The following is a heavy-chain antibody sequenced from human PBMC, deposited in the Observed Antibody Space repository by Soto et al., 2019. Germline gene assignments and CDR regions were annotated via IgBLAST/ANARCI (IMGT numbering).Heavy chain of an antibody. V-gene: IGHV3-30*18. D-gene: IGHD4-17*01. CDR1: GFSFSSYG. CDR3: GKYRDYGEHRDWFDP. CDR2: ISYHGVNK. Sequence: QVQLVESGGGVVYPGRSLRLSCTASGFSFSSYGVHWVRQAPGKGLEWVAVISYHGVNKYYADSVNGRFTISRDNSKNMVFLQMNSLTVEDTAVYYCGKYRDYGEHRDWFDPWGQGTLVTVSS. J-gene: IGHJ5*02.